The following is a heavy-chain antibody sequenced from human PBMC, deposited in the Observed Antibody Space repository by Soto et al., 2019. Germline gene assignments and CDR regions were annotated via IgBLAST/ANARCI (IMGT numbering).Heavy chain of an antibody. CDR1: GYTLPSYG. D-gene: IGHD3-22*01. CDR3: ARAGAFYETSGYPWSTFDI. Sequence: QVHLVQSGAEVKKPGASVKVSCKASGYTLPSYGISWVRQAPGQGRQWMGWISAYNGNTNYADKSQASVTMTTDTSTSTAHMKVKSLRSDDTAVYYCARAGAFYETSGYPWSTFDIWGQGTMVTVSS. V-gene: IGHV1-18*01. CDR2: ISAYNGNT. J-gene: IGHJ3*02.